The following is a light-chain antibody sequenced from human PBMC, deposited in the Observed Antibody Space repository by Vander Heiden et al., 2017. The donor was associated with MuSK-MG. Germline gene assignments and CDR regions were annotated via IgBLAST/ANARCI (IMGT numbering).Light chain of an antibody. J-gene: IGKJ1*01. CDR2: DAS. CDR1: QDISNY. CDR3: QQYDNLPTWT. Sequence: DIQMTQSPSSLSASVGDRVTITCQASQDISNYLNWYQQKAGKAPKLLIYDASNLETGGPSRFSGSGSGTDFTFTISSLQPEDIATYYCQQYDNLPTWTFGQGTKVEIK. V-gene: IGKV1-33*01.